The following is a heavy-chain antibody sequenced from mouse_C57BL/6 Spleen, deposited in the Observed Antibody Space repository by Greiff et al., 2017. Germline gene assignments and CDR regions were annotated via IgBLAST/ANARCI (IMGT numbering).Heavy chain of an antibody. Sequence: VQGVESGAELARPGASVKMSCKASGYTFTSYTMHWVKQRPGQGLEWIGYINPSSGYTKYNQKFKDKATLTADKSSSTAYMQLSSLTSEDSAVYYCARDGKGAMDYWGQGTSVTVSS. D-gene: IGHD2-1*01. CDR1: GYTFTSYT. CDR3: ARDGKGAMDY. J-gene: IGHJ4*01. V-gene: IGHV1-4*01. CDR2: INPSSGYT.